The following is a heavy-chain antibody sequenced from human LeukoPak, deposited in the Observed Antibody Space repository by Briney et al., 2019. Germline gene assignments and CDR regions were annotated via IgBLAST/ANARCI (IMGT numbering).Heavy chain of an antibody. D-gene: IGHD2-15*01. J-gene: IGHJ4*02. CDR1: GFTFSSYS. V-gene: IGHV3-21*01. CDR2: ISSSSSYI. Sequence: GGSLRLSCAASGFTFSSYSMNWVRQAPGKGLEWVPSISSSSSYIYYADSVKGRFTISRDNAKNSLYLQMNSLRAEDTAVYYCARGSRGYCSGGSCYWIWGQGTLVTVSS. CDR3: ARGSRGYCSGGSCYWI.